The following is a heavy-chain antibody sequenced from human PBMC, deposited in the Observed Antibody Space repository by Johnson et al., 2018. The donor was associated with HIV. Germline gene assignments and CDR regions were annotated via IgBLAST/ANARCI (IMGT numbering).Heavy chain of an antibody. CDR2: IRYDGST. CDR3: ARDPAAAALRAFDI. J-gene: IGHJ3*02. D-gene: IGHD6-13*01. V-gene: IGHV3-30*02. Sequence: QMQLVESGGGVVQPGGSLRLSRAASGFTFSSYGMHWVRQAPGKGLEWVAFIRYDGSTGYADSVKGRFTISRDNSKNTLYLQMNSLSAEDTAGYYCARDPAAAALRAFDIWGQGTMVTVSS. CDR1: GFTFSSYG.